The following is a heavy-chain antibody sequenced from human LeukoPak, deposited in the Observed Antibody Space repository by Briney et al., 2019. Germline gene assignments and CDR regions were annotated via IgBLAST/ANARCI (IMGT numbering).Heavy chain of an antibody. D-gene: IGHD3-9*01. V-gene: IGHV3-23*01. CDR3: VIWGDYDVLTGYYVPDY. CDR1: GFTFSNYA. CDR2: ITGSGTNT. J-gene: IGHJ4*02. Sequence: QSGGSLRLFCVASGFTFSNYAMSWVRQAPGKGLEWVSAITGSGTNTYYADSVKGRFTISRDNSKNTVFLQMNSLRHEDTAIYYCVIWGDYDVLTGYYVPDYWGQGTLVTVSS.